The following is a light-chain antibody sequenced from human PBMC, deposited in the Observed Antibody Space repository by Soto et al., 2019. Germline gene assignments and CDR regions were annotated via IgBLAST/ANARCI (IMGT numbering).Light chain of an antibody. CDR2: DAS. CDR3: QQRSNWPYT. CDR1: QSVSSS. Sequence: EIVLTQSPATLSLSPGERATLSCRASQSVSSSLAWYQQKPGQAPRLLIYDASNRATGIPARFSGSGSGTDFTLTISRLEPEDLAFYYCQQRSNWPYTFGQGTKLEIK. V-gene: IGKV3-11*01. J-gene: IGKJ2*01.